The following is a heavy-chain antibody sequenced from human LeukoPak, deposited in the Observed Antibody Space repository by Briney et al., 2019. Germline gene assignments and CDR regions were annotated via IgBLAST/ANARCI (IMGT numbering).Heavy chain of an antibody. D-gene: IGHD2-2*02. CDR2: ISGNGANT. CDR1: GFTFSTYA. CDR3: AKERAGYTNPYYFDY. V-gene: IGHV3-23*01. J-gene: IGHJ4*02. Sequence: GGSLRLSCAASGFTFSTYAMSWVRQGPGGGLEWVSTISGNGANTYDADAVGGLFTISGDNSKNALYLQMNSRRAEDKDVYYCAKERAGYTNPYYFDYWGQGTLVTVSS.